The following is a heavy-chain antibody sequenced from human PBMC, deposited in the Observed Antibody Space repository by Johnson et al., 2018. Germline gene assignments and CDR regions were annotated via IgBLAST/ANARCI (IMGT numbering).Heavy chain of an antibody. J-gene: IGHJ3*02. CDR1: GGSISSYY. V-gene: IGHV4-59*01. D-gene: IGHD2-21*01. CDR3: AGKARAYARGSDAFDI. CDR2: IYYSGST. Sequence: QVQLQESGPGLVKPSETLSLTCTVSGGSISSYYWSWIRQPPGKGLEWIGSIYYSGSTNYNPSLQSRVTISVDKSKNQFSLKMSSLTAADTAGYYCAGKARAYARGSDAFDIWGQGTLVTVSS.